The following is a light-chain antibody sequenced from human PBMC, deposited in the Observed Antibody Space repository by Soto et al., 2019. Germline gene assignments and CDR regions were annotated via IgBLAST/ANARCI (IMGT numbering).Light chain of an antibody. Sequence: FPQSPATLSLSPGEIATLSCRASRSVGTFLAWYQQKPGQAPRLLIYGASSRATGIPDRFSGSGSGMDFTLTISSLAPEDFAVYYCQQSGDSQWTFGQGTKV. CDR1: RSVGTF. V-gene: IGKV3-20*01. CDR3: QQSGDSQWT. CDR2: GAS. J-gene: IGKJ1*01.